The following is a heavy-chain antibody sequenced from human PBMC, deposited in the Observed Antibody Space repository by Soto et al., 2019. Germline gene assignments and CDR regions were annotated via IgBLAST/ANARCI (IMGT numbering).Heavy chain of an antibody. CDR2: IIPSCVGT. CDR1: GYTFTGYY. CDR3: ASGGDVYNFYFDY. V-gene: IGHV1-46*01. Sequence: ASVKVSCKASGYTFTGYYMHWVRQAPGQGLEWLGLIIPSCVGTTYAQKFQGRVTMTRDTSTGTVYMELHSLRSEDTAVYYCASGGDVYNFYFDYWGQGTLVTVSS. D-gene: IGHD1-1*01. J-gene: IGHJ4*02.